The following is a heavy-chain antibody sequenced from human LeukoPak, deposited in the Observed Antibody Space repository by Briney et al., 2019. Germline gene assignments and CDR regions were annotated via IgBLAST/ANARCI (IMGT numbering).Heavy chain of an antibody. D-gene: IGHD3-3*01. CDR3: ARDGSTYYDFWSGYSKGYYYYYYLDV. V-gene: IGHV4-4*07. CDR2: IYTSGST. CDR1: GGSISSYY. J-gene: IGHJ6*03. Sequence: SETLTLTCTVSGGSISSYYWSWIRQPAGKGLEWIGRIYTSGSTNYNPSLKSRVTMSVDTSKNQFSLQLSSVTAADTAVYYCARDGSTYYDFWSGYSKGYYYYYYLDVWGKGTTVTDSS.